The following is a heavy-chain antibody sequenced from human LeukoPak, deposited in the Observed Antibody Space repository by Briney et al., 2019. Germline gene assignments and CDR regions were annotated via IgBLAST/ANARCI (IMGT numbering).Heavy chain of an antibody. CDR3: AKEGFDN. J-gene: IGHJ3*02. CDR2: ISYDGSNK. Sequence: GRSLRLSCAASGFTFSSYGMHWVRQAPGKGLEWVAVISYDGSNKYYADSVKGRFTISRDNSKNTLYLQMNSLRAEDTAVYYCAKEGFDNWGQGTMVTVSS. CDR1: GFTFSSYG. V-gene: IGHV3-30*18.